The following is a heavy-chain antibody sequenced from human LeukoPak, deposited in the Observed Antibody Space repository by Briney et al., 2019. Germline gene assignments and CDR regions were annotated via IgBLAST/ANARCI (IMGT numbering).Heavy chain of an antibody. CDR2: INTGDIT. V-gene: IGHV3-23*01. D-gene: IGHD3-22*01. J-gene: IGHJ4*02. CDR1: GFTFDYSA. CDR3: VKGGFTYYDD. Sequence: PGGSLRLSCAASGFTFDYSAMTWVRQAPEKGREWVSSINTGDITFYANSVKGRFTISRDNSKNALFLQMNSLRAEDTAIYYCVKGGFTYYDDWGQGTLVTVSS.